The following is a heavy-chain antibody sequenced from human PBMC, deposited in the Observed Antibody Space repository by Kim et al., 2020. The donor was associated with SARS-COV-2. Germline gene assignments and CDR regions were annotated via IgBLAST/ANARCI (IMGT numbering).Heavy chain of an antibody. CDR1: GFTVSSNY. J-gene: IGHJ6*02. Sequence: GGSLRLSCAASGFTVSSNYMSWVRQAPGKGLEWISVIYSGGSTFYEDSVKGRFTISRHNSKNTLYLQVNSQRAEDTAVYYCARDHYGSSGYYYYGMDVWGQGTTVTVSS. D-gene: IGHD3-22*01. CDR3: ARDHYGSSGYYYYGMDV. CDR2: IYSGGST. V-gene: IGHV3-53*04.